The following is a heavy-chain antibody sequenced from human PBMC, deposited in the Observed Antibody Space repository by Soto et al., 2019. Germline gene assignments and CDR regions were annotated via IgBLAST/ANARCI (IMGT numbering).Heavy chain of an antibody. J-gene: IGHJ4*02. D-gene: IGHD5-18*01. CDR2: INHSGST. CDR1: GGSFSGYY. V-gene: IGHV4-34*01. CDR3: ARGLRGYSYGYFRGCFDY. Sequence: SETLSLTCAVYGGSFSGYYWSWIRQPPGKGLEWIGEINHSGSTNYNPSIKSRVTISVDTSKNQSSLKLSSVTAAVTVVFYFARGLRGYSYGYFRGCFDYWGQGTLVTVSS.